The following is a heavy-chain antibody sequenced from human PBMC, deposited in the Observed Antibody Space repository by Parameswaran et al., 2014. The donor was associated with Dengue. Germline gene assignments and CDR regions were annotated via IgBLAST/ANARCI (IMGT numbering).Heavy chain of an antibody. J-gene: IGHJ4*02. CDR2: ISGSGGST. D-gene: IGHD2-21*01. Sequence: VRQSPGKGLEWVSAISGSGGSTYYADSVKGRFTISRDNSKNTLYLQMNSLRAEDTAVYYCAKGLEGLLFQYYFDYWGQGTLVTVSS. V-gene: IGHV3-23*01. CDR3: AKGLEGLLFQYYFDY.